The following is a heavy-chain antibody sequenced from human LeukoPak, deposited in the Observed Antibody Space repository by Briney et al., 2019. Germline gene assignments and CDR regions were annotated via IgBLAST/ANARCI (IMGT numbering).Heavy chain of an antibody. D-gene: IGHD3-10*01. CDR2: ISYDGSNK. Sequence: GGSLRLSCAASGAIFSVFALHWVRQAPGKGLEWVAVISYDGSNKYYADSVKGRFTISRDNSKNTLYLQMNSLRAEDTAVYYCARDLYYGSGSYSTYGMDVWGQGTTVTVSS. V-gene: IGHV3-30*01. CDR3: ARDLYYGSGSYSTYGMDV. J-gene: IGHJ6*02. CDR1: GAIFSVFA.